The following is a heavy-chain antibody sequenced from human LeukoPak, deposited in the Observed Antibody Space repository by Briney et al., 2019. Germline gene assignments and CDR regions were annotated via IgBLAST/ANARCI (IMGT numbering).Heavy chain of an antibody. Sequence: GTSVKVSCKAAGYTFTGYYMFWVRQAPGQGLEWMGRINPNSGGTNYAQKFRGRVTMTRDTSISTAYMELSRLRSDDTAVYYCARGYCSGGGCYSVENWFDPWGQGTLVTVSS. V-gene: IGHV1-2*06. J-gene: IGHJ5*02. D-gene: IGHD2-15*01. CDR2: INPNSGGT. CDR3: ARGYCSGGGCYSVENWFDP. CDR1: GYTFTGYY.